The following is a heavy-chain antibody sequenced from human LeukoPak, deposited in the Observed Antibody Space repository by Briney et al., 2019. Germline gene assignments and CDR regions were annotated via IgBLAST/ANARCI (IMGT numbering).Heavy chain of an antibody. Sequence: PGGSLRLSCATSGFTFSHFSVKWVRQAPGKGLEWVASIYVTGDYIYYADSVKGRATISRDNAKNSVYLQMNSLRADDTAIYYCAREFNTIGNFDFWGQGILVIVSS. D-gene: IGHD3-10*01. V-gene: IGHV3-21*01. CDR2: IYVTGDYI. CDR1: GFTFSHFS. J-gene: IGHJ4*02. CDR3: AREFNTIGNFDF.